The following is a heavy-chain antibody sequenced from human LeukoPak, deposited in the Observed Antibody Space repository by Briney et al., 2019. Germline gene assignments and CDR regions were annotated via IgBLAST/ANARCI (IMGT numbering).Heavy chain of an antibody. D-gene: IGHD5-18*01. CDR1: GFTFSSYA. Sequence: GRSLRLSCAASGFTFSSYAMHWVRQAPGKGLEWVAVISYDGSNKYYADSVKGRFTISRDNSKNTLSLQINSLRAEDTAVLYCAKVRTGSGGYTYGVDYWGQGTLVTVSS. CDR3: AKVRTGSGGYTYGVDY. V-gene: IGHV3-30*07. J-gene: IGHJ4*02. CDR2: ISYDGSNK.